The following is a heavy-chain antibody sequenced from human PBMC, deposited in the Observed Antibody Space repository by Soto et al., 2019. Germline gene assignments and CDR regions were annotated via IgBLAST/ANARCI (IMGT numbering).Heavy chain of an antibody. CDR2: IRSKANSYAT. Sequence: GESLKISCAASGFTFSGSAMHWVRQASGKGLEWVGRIRSKANSYATAYAASVKGRFTISRDDSKNTAYLQMNSLKTEDTAVYYCTNYCSSTSCYYYYGMDVWGQGTTVTVSS. CDR3: TNYCSSTSCYYYYGMDV. V-gene: IGHV3-73*01. CDR1: GFTFSGSA. J-gene: IGHJ6*02. D-gene: IGHD2-2*01.